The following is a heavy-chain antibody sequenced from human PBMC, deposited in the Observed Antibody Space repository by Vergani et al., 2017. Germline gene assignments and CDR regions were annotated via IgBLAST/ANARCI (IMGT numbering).Heavy chain of an antibody. CDR1: DSSIMTNPY. D-gene: IGHD3-10*01. Sequence: QVQLQESGPGLVKPSETLTLTCDVSDSSIMTNPYWGWFRQSPGKGLEWIGCIHHSGDTHYNSSLKSPVSISIVSSSKFSLSLTSVTAADTAIYYCARHRGSWGFFPSSYFYGMDVWGNGTTVTVSS. J-gene: IGHJ6*04. V-gene: IGHV4-38-2*01. CDR3: ARHRGSWGFFPSSYFYGMDV. CDR2: IHHSGDT.